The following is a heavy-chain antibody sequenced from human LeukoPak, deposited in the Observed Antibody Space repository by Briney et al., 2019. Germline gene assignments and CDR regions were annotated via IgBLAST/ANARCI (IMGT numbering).Heavy chain of an antibody. CDR3: EGYYSDPDY. CDR2: IRYDGSDK. Sequence: GGSLRLSCVASGFTFSTYGMHWVRQAPGKGLEWVAFIRYDGSDKYYADSVRGRFTISRDNSKNTVYLQMNSLRAADTAVYYCEGYYSDPDYWGQGTLVTVSS. V-gene: IGHV3-30*02. D-gene: IGHD6-19*01. J-gene: IGHJ4*02. CDR1: GFTFSTYG.